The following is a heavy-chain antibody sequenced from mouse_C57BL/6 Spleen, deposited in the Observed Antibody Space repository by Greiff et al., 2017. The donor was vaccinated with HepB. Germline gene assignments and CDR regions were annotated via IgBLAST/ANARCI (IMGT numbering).Heavy chain of an antibody. CDR1: GYTFTSYD. Sequence: VKLVESGPELVKPGASVKLSCKASGYTFTSYDINWVKQRPGQGLEWIGWIYPRDGSTKYNEKFKGKATLTVDTSSSTAYMEAHSLTSEVSAVYFCARSRSSTPFDYWGQGTTLTVSS. V-gene: IGHV1-85*01. CDR3: ARSRSSTPFDY. J-gene: IGHJ2*01. CDR2: IYPRDGST. D-gene: IGHD6-1*01.